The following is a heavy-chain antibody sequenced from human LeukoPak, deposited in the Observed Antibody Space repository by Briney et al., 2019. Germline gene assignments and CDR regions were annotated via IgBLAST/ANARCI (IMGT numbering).Heavy chain of an antibody. CDR2: ISSSSSYI. CDR1: GFTFSRYW. V-gene: IGHV3-21*01. J-gene: IGHJ6*03. D-gene: IGHD3-10*01. CDR3: ARDLTMVRGVGDYYYYMDV. Sequence: GGSLRLSCAASGFTFSRYWMSWVRQAPGKGLEWVSSISSSSSYIYYADSVKGRFTISRDNAKNSLYLQMNSLRAEDTAVYYCARDLTMVRGVGDYYYYMDVWGKGTTVTVSS.